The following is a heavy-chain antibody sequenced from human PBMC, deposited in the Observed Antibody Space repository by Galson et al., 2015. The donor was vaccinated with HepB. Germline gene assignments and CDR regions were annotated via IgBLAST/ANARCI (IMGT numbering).Heavy chain of an antibody. V-gene: IGHV1-69*04. J-gene: IGHJ4*02. D-gene: IGHD7-27*01. CDR3: ARCPGEGSHRLDY. Sequence: SVKVSCKASGGTFSSYAISWVRQAPGQGLEWMGRIIPILGIANYAQKFQGRVTITADKSTSTAYMELSSLRSEDTAVYYCARCPGEGSHRLDYWGQGTLVTVSS. CDR1: GGTFSSYA. CDR2: IIPILGIA.